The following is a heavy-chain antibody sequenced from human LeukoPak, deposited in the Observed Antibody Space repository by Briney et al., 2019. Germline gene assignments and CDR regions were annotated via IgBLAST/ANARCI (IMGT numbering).Heavy chain of an antibody. CDR2: ISYDGSNK. CDR3: ARFVGGDQLRALDY. V-gene: IGHV3-30-3*01. Sequence: GGSLRLSCAASGFTFSSYAMHWVRQAPGKGLEWVAVISYDGSNKYYADSVKGRFTISRDNYKNTLYLQMNSLRAEDTAVYYCARFVGGDQLRALDYWGQGTLVTVSS. D-gene: IGHD3-16*01. J-gene: IGHJ4*02. CDR1: GFTFSSYA.